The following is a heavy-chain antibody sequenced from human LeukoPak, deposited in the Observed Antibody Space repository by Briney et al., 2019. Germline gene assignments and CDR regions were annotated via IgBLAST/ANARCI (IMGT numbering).Heavy chain of an antibody. CDR3: ARTWIQVWCPDFDY. CDR1: GYTFTDYY. V-gene: IGHV1-2*02. Sequence: GASVKVSCKASGYTFTDYYMHWVRQAPGQGLEWMGWINPNSGGTNYAQKFQGRVTMTSDTSISTAYMELSGLSSDDTAVYYCARTWIQVWCPDFDYWGQGALVTVSS. D-gene: IGHD5-18*01. J-gene: IGHJ4*02. CDR2: INPNSGGT.